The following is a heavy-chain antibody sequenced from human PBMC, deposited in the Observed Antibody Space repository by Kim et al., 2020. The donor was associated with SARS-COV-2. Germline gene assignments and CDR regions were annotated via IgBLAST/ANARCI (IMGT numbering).Heavy chain of an antibody. CDR2: IEGDSRIV. Sequence: GGSLRLSCTASGFTFGDYSMHWVRQVPGKGLEWVSHIEGDSRIVAYADSVRGRFTTSRDNAKNSLYLQIDSVRPEDTAMYYCAKDYYYAGSSSCGMDVWGQGTTVTVSS. J-gene: IGHJ6*02. V-gene: IGHV3-9*01. D-gene: IGHD3-10*01. CDR1: GFTFGDYS. CDR3: AKDYYYAGSSSCGMDV.